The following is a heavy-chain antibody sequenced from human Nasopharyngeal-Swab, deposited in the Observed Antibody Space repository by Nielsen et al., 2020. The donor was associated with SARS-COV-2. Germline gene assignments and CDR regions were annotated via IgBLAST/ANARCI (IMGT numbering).Heavy chain of an antibody. CDR3: ARAPTRSRYSSSLGAFDI. CDR2: IYYSGST. Sequence: SETLSLTCTVSGGSISSSSYYWSWIRQPPGKGLEWIGYIYYSGSTNYNPSLKSRVTISVDTSKNQFSLKLSSVTAADTAVYYCARAPTRSRYSSSLGAFDIWGQGTMVTVSS. J-gene: IGHJ3*02. D-gene: IGHD6-13*01. CDR1: GGSISSSSYY. V-gene: IGHV4-61*01.